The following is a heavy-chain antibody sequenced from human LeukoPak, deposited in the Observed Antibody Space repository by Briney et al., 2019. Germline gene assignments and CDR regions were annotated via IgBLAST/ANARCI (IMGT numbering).Heavy chain of an antibody. CDR3: AREHYDSSGYY. CDR2: VIPIFGTA. J-gene: IGHJ4*02. Sequence: ASVKVSCTASGGTFSRYTISWVRQAPGQGLEWMGGVIPIFGTANYAQKFQGRVTITADESTSTAYMELSSLRSDDTAVYYCAREHYDSSGYYWGQGTLVTVSS. CDR1: GGTFSRYT. V-gene: IGHV1-69*13. D-gene: IGHD3-22*01.